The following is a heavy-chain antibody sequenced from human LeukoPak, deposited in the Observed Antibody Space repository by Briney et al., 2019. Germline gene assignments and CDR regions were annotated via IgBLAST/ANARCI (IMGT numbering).Heavy chain of an antibody. CDR3: AKDVGDYYGVLY. D-gene: IGHD3-10*01. CDR1: GFTFSSYG. CDR2: IRYDGSNK. Sequence: PGGSLRLSCAASGFTFSSYGMHWVRQAPGKGLEWVAFIRYDGSNKYYADSVKGRFTISRDNSKNTLYLQMNSLRAEDTAVYYCAKDVGDYYGVLYWGQGTLVTVSS. J-gene: IGHJ4*02. V-gene: IGHV3-30*02.